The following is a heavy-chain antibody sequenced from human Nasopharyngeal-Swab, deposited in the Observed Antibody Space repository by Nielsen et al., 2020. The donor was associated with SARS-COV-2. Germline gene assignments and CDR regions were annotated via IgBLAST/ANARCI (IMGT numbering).Heavy chain of an antibody. Sequence: GGSLRLSCVGSGFTLRNYDMGWVRQTPGKGLEWVSHISGSGGDTYYIDSVKGRFTISRDNSKNTLHLHMSSLRAEDTAVYYCAKDKEDLRGVGSYDYWGQGTLVTVSS. D-gene: IGHD3-10*01. CDR2: ISGSGGDT. J-gene: IGHJ4*02. CDR3: AKDKEDLRGVGSYDY. CDR1: GFTLRNYD. V-gene: IGHV3-23*02.